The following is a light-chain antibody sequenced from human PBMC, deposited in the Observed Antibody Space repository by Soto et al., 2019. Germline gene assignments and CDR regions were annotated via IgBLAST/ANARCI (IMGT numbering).Light chain of an antibody. Sequence: QSVLTQPPSTSGTPGQRVTISCSGSSSNIGSNHVYWYQQFPGMAPKLLMYRSDQRPTGVPDRFSGSKSGTSASLATSGLRSDDEADYYCSARDDSLSGVVFGGGTKVT. CDR1: SSNIGSNH. V-gene: IGLV1-47*01. CDR2: RSD. J-gene: IGLJ2*01. CDR3: SARDDSLSGVV.